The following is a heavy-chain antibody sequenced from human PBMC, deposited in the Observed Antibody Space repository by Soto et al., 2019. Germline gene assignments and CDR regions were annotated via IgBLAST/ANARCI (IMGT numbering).Heavy chain of an antibody. CDR3: ARDGYPLLSSVYWFDS. CDR1: GGSISDDSY. V-gene: IGHV4-30-4*01. J-gene: IGHJ5*01. D-gene: IGHD2-2*01. CDR2: IYHTGNT. Sequence: PSETLSLTCTVSGGSISDDSYWSWIRQTPGKGLEWIGYIYHTGNTYYNPSLRSRVSISVDKSKSQFSLKLISVTAADTAVYFCARDGYPLLSSVYWFDSWGQGTLVTVSS.